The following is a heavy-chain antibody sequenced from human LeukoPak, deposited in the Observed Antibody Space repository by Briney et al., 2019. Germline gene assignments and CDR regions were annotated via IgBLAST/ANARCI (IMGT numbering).Heavy chain of an antibody. CDR1: GCNFGTHW. D-gene: IGHD5-24*01. CDR2: IKRDGSEK. J-gene: IGHJ4*02. Sequence: GGSLRLSCAASGCNFGTHWTTWVRQAPGKGLECVATIKRDGSEKYYVDSVKGRFTISRDNAKNLLYLQMNSLRAEDTAVYYCGTGWAVDFWGQGTLVTVSS. CDR3: GTGWAVDF. V-gene: IGHV3-7*01.